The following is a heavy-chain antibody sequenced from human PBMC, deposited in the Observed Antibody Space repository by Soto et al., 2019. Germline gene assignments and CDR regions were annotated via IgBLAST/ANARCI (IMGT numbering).Heavy chain of an antibody. D-gene: IGHD3-10*01. CDR1: GFTFSSYA. CDR2: ISGSGGST. J-gene: IGHJ6*02. CDR3: AKARVRGRTNYYYYGMDV. Sequence: GGSLRLSCAASGFTFSSYAMSWVRQAPGKGLEWVSAISGSGGSTYYADSVKGRFTISRDNSKNTLYLQMNSLRAEDTAVYYCAKARVRGRTNYYYYGMDVWGQGTTVTVSS. V-gene: IGHV3-23*01.